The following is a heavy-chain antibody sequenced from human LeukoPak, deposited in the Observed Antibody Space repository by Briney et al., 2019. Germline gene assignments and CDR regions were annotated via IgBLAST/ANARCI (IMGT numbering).Heavy chain of an antibody. Sequence: ASVKVSCKASGYTFTSYYMHWVRQAPGQGLEWMGIINPSGGSTSYAQKFQGRVTMTRDTSTSTAYMELRSLRSDDTAVYYCARYYLAYCGGDCYPYYFDYWGQGTLVTVSS. CDR3: ARYYLAYCGGDCYPYYFDY. V-gene: IGHV1-46*01. D-gene: IGHD2-21*02. J-gene: IGHJ4*02. CDR2: INPSGGST. CDR1: GYTFTSYY.